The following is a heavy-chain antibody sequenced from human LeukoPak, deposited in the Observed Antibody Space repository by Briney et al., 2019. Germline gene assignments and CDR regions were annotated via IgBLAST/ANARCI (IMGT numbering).Heavy chain of an antibody. CDR3: AKAGDGSYYDSRGYCFDF. D-gene: IGHD3-22*01. Sequence: PGGSLRLSCAASGFTFSSYAMSWVRQAPGKGLEWVSAVSSSGDTTYYADSVKGRFTISRDNSKNTMFLQMNSLRAVDTAVYFCAKAGDGSYYDSRGYCFDFWGQGTLVTVSS. CDR1: GFTFSSYA. V-gene: IGHV3-23*01. J-gene: IGHJ4*02. CDR2: VSSSGDTT.